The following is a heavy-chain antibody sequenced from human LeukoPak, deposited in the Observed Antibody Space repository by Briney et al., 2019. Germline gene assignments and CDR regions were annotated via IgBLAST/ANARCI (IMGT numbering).Heavy chain of an antibody. D-gene: IGHD6-6*01. J-gene: IGHJ4*02. Sequence: GGSLRLSCAASGFSFSTYGMHWVRQAPGKGLEWVAFIRYDESNKFYADSVKGRFTISRDNSKNTLYLQMNSLRGEDTAVYYCAKGEYSSSSQVFDYWGQGTLVTVSS. CDR3: AKGEYSSSSQVFDY. CDR2: IRYDESNK. V-gene: IGHV3-30*02. CDR1: GFSFSTYG.